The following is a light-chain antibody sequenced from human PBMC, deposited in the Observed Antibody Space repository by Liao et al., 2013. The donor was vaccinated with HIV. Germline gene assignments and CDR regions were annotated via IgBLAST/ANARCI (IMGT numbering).Light chain of an antibody. CDR1: KLGDKY. Sequence: SYELIQPPSVSVSPGQTASITCSGDKLGDKYASWYQQKPGQSPVLVLFQDDKRPSGIPERFAGSNSGNTATLTISRVEAGDEADYYCQVWDRSSNDKVFGGGTKLTVL. J-gene: IGLJ2*01. V-gene: IGLV3-1*01. CDR2: QDD. CDR3: QVWDRSSNDKV.